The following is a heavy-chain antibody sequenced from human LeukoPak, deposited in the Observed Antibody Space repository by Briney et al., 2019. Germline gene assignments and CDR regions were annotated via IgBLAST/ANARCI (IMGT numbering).Heavy chain of an antibody. CDR1: GYTFTSYG. Sequence: GASVKVSCKASGYTFTSYGISWVRQAPGQGLEWMGWISAYNGNTNYAQKLQGRVTITRDTSASTAYMELSSLRSEDTAVYYCARDFFQITTGYDMDVWGQGTTVTVSS. J-gene: IGHJ6*02. CDR2: ISAYNGNT. V-gene: IGHV1-18*01. CDR3: ARDFFQITTGYDMDV. D-gene: IGHD3-16*01.